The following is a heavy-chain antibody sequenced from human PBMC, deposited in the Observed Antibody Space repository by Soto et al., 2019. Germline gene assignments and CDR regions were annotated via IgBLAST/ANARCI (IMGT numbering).Heavy chain of an antibody. CDR1: GFTLSRYS. V-gene: IGHV3-48*02. CDR3: TRKTNAAY. D-gene: IGHD2-15*01. J-gene: IGHJ4*02. Sequence: EAQLVESGGCLVQPGGSLRLSCAATGFTLSRYSMHWVRLAPGKGLEWISYIGLSDNNIHYADSVKCRFTISRDNAKSSLYLQMDRLRDEDTAVYYCTRKTNAAYWGQGTLVTVSA. CDR2: IGLSDNNI.